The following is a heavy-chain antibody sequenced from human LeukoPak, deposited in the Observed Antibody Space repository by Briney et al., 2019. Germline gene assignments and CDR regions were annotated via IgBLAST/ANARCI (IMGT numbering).Heavy chain of an antibody. J-gene: IGHJ4*02. CDR3: ATLGGNSGY. D-gene: IGHD4-23*01. Sequence: GRSLRLSCVASGFAFSNYGMHWVRQAPGKGLEWVAVTPYDGTKEDYADSVKGRFTISRDNSKNTMYLQINSLRAEDTAVYYCATLGGNSGYWGQGTLVTVSS. CDR1: GFAFSNYG. CDR2: TPYDGTKE. V-gene: IGHV3-30*03.